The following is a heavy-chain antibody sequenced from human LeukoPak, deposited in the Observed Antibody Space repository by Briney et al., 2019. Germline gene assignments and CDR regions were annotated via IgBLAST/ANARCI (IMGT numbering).Heavy chain of an antibody. V-gene: IGHV3-48*03. CDR3: ASLGFRSMDY. Sequence: GGSLRLSCAASGFTFSSYEMNWVRQAPGKGLEWVSYISSSGSTIYCADSVKGRFTISRDNAKNSLYLQMNSLRAEDTAVYYCASLGFRSMDYWGQGTLVTVSS. D-gene: IGHD2/OR15-2a*01. J-gene: IGHJ4*02. CDR1: GFTFSSYE. CDR2: ISSSGSTI.